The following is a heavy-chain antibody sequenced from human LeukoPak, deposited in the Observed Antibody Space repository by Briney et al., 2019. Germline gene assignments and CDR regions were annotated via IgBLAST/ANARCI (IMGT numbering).Heavy chain of an antibody. Sequence: PGGSLGLSCAASGFTFSSYAMSWVRQAPGKGLEWVSAISGSGGSTYYADSVKGRFTISRDNSKNTLYLQMNSLRAEDTAVYYCAKDGYLGNGGPYYYGMDVWGQGTTVTVSS. D-gene: IGHD2-2*03. V-gene: IGHV3-23*01. CDR1: GFTFSSYA. CDR3: AKDGYLGNGGPYYYGMDV. J-gene: IGHJ6*02. CDR2: ISGSGGST.